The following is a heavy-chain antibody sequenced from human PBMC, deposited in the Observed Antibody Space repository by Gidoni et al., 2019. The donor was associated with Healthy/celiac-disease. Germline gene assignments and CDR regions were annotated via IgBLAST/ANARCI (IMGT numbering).Heavy chain of an antibody. D-gene: IGHD2-8*01. J-gene: IGHJ6*02. CDR1: GFTFSSYG. CDR2: ISYDGSNK. V-gene: IGHV3-30*18. CDR3: AKDRDGYGMDV. Sequence: QVQLVESGGGVVQPGRSLRRSCAASGFTFSSYGMHWVRQAQGKGLEWVAVISYDGSNKYYADSVKGRFTISRDNSKNTLYLQMNSLRAEDTAVYYCAKDRDGYGMDVWGQGTTVTVSS.